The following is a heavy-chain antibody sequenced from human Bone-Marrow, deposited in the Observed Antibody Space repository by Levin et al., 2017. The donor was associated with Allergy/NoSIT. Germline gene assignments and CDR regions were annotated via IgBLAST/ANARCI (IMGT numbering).Heavy chain of an antibody. CDR2: IYHSGST. CDR3: ARGGYFGWFSFDC. CDR1: GGSVSSGSYY. Sequence: SETLSLTCTVSGGSVSSGSYYWSWIRQPPGKGLEWIAYIYHSGSTKYNPSLKSRVTISLDTSRNQFSLRLTSLTAADTAVYYCARGGYFGWFSFDCWGKGTLVTVSS. V-gene: IGHV4-61*01. J-gene: IGHJ4*02. D-gene: IGHD5-18*01.